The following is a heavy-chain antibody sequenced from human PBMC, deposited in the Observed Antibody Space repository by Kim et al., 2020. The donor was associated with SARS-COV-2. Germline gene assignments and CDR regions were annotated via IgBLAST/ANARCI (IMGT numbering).Heavy chain of an antibody. CDR1: GGSISSYY. CDR3: ARGRRGYSYGFSYYYFDY. V-gene: IGHV4-59*01. Sequence: SETLSLTCTVSGGSISSYYWSWIRQPPGKGLEWIGYIYYSGSTNYNPSLKSRVTISVDTSKNQFSLKLSSVTAADTAVYYCARGRRGYSYGFSYYYFDY. J-gene: IGHJ4*01. CDR2: IYYSGST. D-gene: IGHD5-18*01.